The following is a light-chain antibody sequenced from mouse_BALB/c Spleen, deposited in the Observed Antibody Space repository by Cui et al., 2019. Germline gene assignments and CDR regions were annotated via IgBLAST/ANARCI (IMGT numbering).Light chain of an antibody. Sequence: DIKMTQFPSSMYASLGERVTITCKASQDINSYLSWFQQKPGKSPKTRIYRANRLVDGVPSRFSGSGSGQDYSLTISSLEYEDMGIYYCLQYDEFPLTFGAGTKLGLK. V-gene: IGKV14-111*01. J-gene: IGKJ5*01. CDR3: LQYDEFPLT. CDR2: RAN. CDR1: QDINSY.